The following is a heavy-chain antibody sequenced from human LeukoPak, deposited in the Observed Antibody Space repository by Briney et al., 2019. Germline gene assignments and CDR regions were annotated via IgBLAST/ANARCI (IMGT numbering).Heavy chain of an antibody. D-gene: IGHD1-26*01. V-gene: IGHV3-7*04. Sequence: PGRTLRLSCAASGFTFSNYWMSWVRQSPGNALVWVANIRQDGYEIYYVESVKGRFTISRDNAQQSLYLQMNNLRVEDTAVYYCARDKSVGATHLDYWGQGTLVTVSS. J-gene: IGHJ4*02. CDR2: IRQDGYEI. CDR3: ARDKSVGATHLDY. CDR1: GFTFSNYW.